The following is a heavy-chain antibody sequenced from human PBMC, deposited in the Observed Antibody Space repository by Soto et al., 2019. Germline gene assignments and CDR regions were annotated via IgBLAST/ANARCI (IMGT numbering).Heavy chain of an antibody. J-gene: IGHJ6*02. CDR3: ARDRGRAAAGEYHYYGMDV. Sequence: QVQLEQSGAEVKKPGASVKVSCKASGYTFTSYYIHWVRQAPGQGLEWMGVFNPSGGSTGYAQKFQGRLTMTRDTSTSTVYMEMSSLRSEDTAVYYCARDRGRAAAGEYHYYGMDVWGQGTTVAVSS. CDR1: GYTFTSYY. D-gene: IGHD6-13*01. V-gene: IGHV1-46*01. CDR2: FNPSGGST.